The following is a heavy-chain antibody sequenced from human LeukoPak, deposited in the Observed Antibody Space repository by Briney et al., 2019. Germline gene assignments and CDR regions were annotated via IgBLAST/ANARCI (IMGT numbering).Heavy chain of an antibody. CDR3: ARDLRMGYSNHRYFDY. D-gene: IGHD4-11*01. CDR1: GGSFSGYY. Sequence: SETLSLTCAVYGGSFSGYYWSWIRQPPGKGLEWIGEINHSGSTYYNPSLKSRVTISVDTSKNQFSLKLSSVTAADTAVYYCARDLRMGYSNHRYFDYWGQGTLVTVSS. CDR2: INHSGST. V-gene: IGHV4-34*01. J-gene: IGHJ4*02.